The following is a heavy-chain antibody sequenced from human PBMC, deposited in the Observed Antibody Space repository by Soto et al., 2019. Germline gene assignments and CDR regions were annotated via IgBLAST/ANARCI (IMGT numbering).Heavy chain of an antibody. J-gene: IGHJ4*02. V-gene: IGHV4-30-2*01. CDR3: ARSVPYYFDY. Sequence: PSETLSLTCAVSGGSISSGGYSWSWIRQPPGKGLEWIGYIYHSGSTYYNPSLKSRVTISVDRSKNQYSLKLSSVTAADTAVYYCARSVPYYFDYWGQGTLVTVSS. CDR1: GGSISSGGYS. CDR2: IYHSGST.